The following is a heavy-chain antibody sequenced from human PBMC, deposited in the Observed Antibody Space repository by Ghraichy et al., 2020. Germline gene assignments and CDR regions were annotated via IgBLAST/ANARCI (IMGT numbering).Heavy chain of an antibody. CDR3: ARDRDGSGNPPWV. J-gene: IGHJ4*02. CDR1: GYPFTSYG. V-gene: IGHV1-18*04. CDR2: ISAYNGNT. Sequence: ASVKVSCKASGYPFTSYGISWVRQAPGQGLEWMGWISAYNGNTNYAKKVQGRVTMTRDTSTSTAYMELRSLRSDDTAVYYCARDRDGSGNPPWVWGQGTLVTVSS. D-gene: IGHD3-10*01.